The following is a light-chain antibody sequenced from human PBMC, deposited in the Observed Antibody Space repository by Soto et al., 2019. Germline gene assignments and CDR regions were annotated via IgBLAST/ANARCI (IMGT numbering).Light chain of an antibody. V-gene: IGLV2-14*03. Sequence: QSALTQPASVSGSPGQSITISCTGTSSDVGGYDYVSWYQLHPGKAPKPMXFXXXXXPSGVSYRFSGSKSGSTASLTISGLQAEDEADYFCSSYSISTAYLFGTGTKVTVL. CDR1: SSDVGGYDY. CDR2: XXX. CDR3: SSYSISTAYL. J-gene: IGLJ1*01.